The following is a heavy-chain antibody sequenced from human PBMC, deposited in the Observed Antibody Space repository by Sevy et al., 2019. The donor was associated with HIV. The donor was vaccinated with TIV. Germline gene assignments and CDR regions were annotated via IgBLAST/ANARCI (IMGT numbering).Heavy chain of an antibody. J-gene: IGHJ4*02. CDR1: GFIFSSYE. D-gene: IGHD4-17*01. CDR3: ARDLPPSATTVAHFDY. CDR2: ISSRGSAI. V-gene: IGHV3-48*03. Sequence: GGSLRLSCAASGFIFSSYEMTWVRQAPGKGLEWISSISSRGSAIYYANSVMGRFTIFRDNAENFLYLQMNRLRVEDTAVYYFARDLPPSATTVAHFDYWGQGTLVTVSS.